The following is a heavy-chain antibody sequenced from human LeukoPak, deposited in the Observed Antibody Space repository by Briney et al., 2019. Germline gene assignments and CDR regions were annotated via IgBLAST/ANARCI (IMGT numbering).Heavy chain of an antibody. CDR3: ARNPRMTSSQMTTVDY. J-gene: IGHJ4*02. Sequence: PSETLSLTCAVYGGSFSGYYWNWIRQPPGKGLEWIGYIYYSGSTSYNPSLKSRSTISVDTSKNQFSLKLSSVTAADTAVYYCARNPRMTSSQMTTVDYWGQGTLVTVSS. D-gene: IGHD4-17*01. CDR1: GGSFSGYY. V-gene: IGHV4-59*08. CDR2: IYYSGST.